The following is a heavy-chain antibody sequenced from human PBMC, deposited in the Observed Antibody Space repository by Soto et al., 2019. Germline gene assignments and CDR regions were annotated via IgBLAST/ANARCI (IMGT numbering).Heavy chain of an antibody. CDR3: ARGGPLDS. CDR2: ISSSGTTE. J-gene: IGHJ4*02. CDR1: GFTFAHHE. V-gene: IGHV3-48*03. Sequence: GGSLRLSCAVSGFTFAHHEMSWVRQAPGKGLEWLSGISSSGTTEFYADSVKGRFTISRDNANKLLYLQLNSLRAEDTAVYFCARGGPLDSWGQGTLVTVSS.